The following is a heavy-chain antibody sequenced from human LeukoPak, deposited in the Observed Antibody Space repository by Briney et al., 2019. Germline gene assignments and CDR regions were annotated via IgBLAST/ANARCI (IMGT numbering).Heavy chain of an antibody. J-gene: IGHJ4*02. CDR1: GYTFTGYY. CDR2: INPNSGGT. V-gene: IGHV1-2*02. CDR3: ARDHYDILTGPTFRGDDLVDY. D-gene: IGHD3-9*01. Sequence: ASVKVSCKASGYTFTGYYMHWVRQAPGQGLEWMGWINPNSGGTNYAQKFQGRVTMTRDTSMSTAYMELSRLRSDDTAVYYCARDHYDILTGPTFRGDDLVDYWGQGTLVTVSS.